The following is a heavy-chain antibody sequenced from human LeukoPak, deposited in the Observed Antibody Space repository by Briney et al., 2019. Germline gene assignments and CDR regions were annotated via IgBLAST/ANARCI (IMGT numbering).Heavy chain of an antibody. Sequence: ASVKVSCKASGYTNTSYDINWVRQAPGQGLEWMGWMKLNSGNTGYAQKFQGRVTMTRNTSISTAYMELSSLRSEDTAVYYCARPQLYDYVWGSYRSSFAFDIWGQGTMVTVSS. J-gene: IGHJ3*02. CDR3: ARPQLYDYVWGSYRSSFAFDI. CDR2: MKLNSGNT. CDR1: GYTNTSYD. V-gene: IGHV1-8*01. D-gene: IGHD3-16*02.